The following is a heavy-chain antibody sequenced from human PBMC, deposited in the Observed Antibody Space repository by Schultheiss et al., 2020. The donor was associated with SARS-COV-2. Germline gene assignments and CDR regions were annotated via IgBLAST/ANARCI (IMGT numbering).Heavy chain of an antibody. CDR3: ARQMVWDPRNYYDSSGINWFDP. Sequence: SETLSLTCTVSGGSVSSGSYYWSWIRQPPGKGLEWIGYIYYSGSTNYNPSLKSRVTISVDTSKNQFYLKLSSVNAADTAVYYCARQMVWDPRNYYDSSGINWFDPWGQGTLVTVSS. V-gene: IGHV4-61*01. CDR1: GGSVSSGSYY. CDR2: IYYSGST. D-gene: IGHD3-22*01. J-gene: IGHJ5*02.